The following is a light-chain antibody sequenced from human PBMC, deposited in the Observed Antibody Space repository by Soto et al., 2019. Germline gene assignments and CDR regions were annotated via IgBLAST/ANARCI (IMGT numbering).Light chain of an antibody. V-gene: IGKV3-20*01. CDR2: GTS. CDR1: QSIITTY. J-gene: IGKJ2*01. CDR3: QQYGSSPYT. Sequence: EIVVTPSPGTLSLSPGERATLSCSASQSIITTYLAWYQQRPGQAPRLLIYGTSSMATSIPDRFSGSGSATDFTLTINRLEPEDFALYYCQQYGSSPYTFGQGTKLEIK.